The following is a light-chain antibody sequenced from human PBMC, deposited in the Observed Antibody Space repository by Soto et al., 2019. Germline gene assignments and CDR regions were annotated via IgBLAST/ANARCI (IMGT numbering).Light chain of an antibody. CDR3: QQDNSFPLT. CDR2: TTS. CDR1: QGICRW. J-gene: IGKJ4*01. V-gene: IGKV1-12*01. Sequence: DVQMTQSPSSVSASVGDRVTITCRASQGICRWLVWYQQKPGIARNFLIHTTSSLQCGVPSRFSVRGSGTHCTLTISSLQPEDFTTYYCQQDNSFPLTFGGGTKGEIK.